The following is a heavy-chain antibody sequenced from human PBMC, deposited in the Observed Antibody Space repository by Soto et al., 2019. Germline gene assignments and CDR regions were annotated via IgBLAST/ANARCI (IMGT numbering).Heavy chain of an antibody. J-gene: IGHJ3*02. Sequence: ASVKVSCKASGYTFTSYGISWVRQAPGQGLEWMGWISAYNGNTNYAQKLQGRVTMTTDTSTSTAYMELRSPRSDDTAVYYCATSIQGMRAFDIWGQGTMVTVS. CDR3: ATSIQGMRAFDI. CDR1: GYTFTSYG. V-gene: IGHV1-18*04. D-gene: IGHD2-21*01. CDR2: ISAYNGNT.